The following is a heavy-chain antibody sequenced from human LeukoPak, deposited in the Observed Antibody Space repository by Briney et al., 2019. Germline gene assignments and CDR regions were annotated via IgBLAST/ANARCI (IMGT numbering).Heavy chain of an antibody. J-gene: IGHJ4*02. V-gene: IGHV4-39*01. CDR1: GGSIGNSAYF. Sequence: SKTLSLTCTVSGGSIGNSAYFWGWIRRPPGKGLDWIGNVYYSGTTYYNPSLKSRVIISVDTSKNQFSLNLSSLTAADTAVYYCARQTTFYNSGWIFDSWGQGTLVTVSS. CDR2: VYYSGTT. CDR3: ARQTTFYNSGWIFDS. D-gene: IGHD6-19*01.